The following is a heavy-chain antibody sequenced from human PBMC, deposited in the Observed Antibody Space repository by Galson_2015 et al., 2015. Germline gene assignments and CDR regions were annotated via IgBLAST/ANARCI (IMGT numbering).Heavy chain of an antibody. CDR1: GFTFSRYA. CDR2: ISHDGSNR. CDR3: ARDQDGRNGDDGISFEM. J-gene: IGHJ3*02. Sequence: SLRLSCAASGFTFSRYAINWVRQAPGKGLEWVAVISHDGSNRFYADSVKGRFTISRDNSKKTLYLQMNSLRPGDTAVYFCARDQDGRNGDDGISFEMWAQGTIVTASS. V-gene: IGHV3-30*01. D-gene: IGHD4-17*01.